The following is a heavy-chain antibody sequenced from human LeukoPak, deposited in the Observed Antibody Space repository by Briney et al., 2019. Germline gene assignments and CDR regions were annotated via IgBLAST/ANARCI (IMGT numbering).Heavy chain of an antibody. CDR1: GGSISSSSYY. Sequence: PSETLSLTCTVSGGSISSSSYYWGWIRQPPGKGLEWIGSIYYSGSTYYNPSLKSRVTISVDTSKNQFSLKLSSVTAADTAVYYCARLNSHGHVDSWGQGTLVTVSS. D-gene: IGHD4-23*01. J-gene: IGHJ4*02. CDR2: IYYSGST. CDR3: ARLNSHGHVDS. V-gene: IGHV4-39*01.